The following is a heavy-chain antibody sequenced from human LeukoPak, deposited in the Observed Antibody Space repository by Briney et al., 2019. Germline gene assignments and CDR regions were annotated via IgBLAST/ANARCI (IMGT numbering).Heavy chain of an antibody. CDR1: GASSSNHF. D-gene: IGHD3-22*01. J-gene: IGHJ4*02. V-gene: IGHV4-59*11. Sequence: SETLSLTCSVSGASSSNHFWSWIRQPPGKGLEWIGYIYYSGSTNYNPSLKSRVTISVDTSKNQFSLKLSSVTAADTAVYYCARMYDSSGYYDYWGQGTLVTVSS. CDR3: ARMYDSSGYYDY. CDR2: IYYSGST.